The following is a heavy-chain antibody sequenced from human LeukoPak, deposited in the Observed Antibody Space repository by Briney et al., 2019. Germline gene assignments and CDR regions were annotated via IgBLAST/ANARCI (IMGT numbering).Heavy chain of an antibody. Sequence: GESLKISCKASGCSFYSYWIGWVRQMPGKGLEWMAIIYPGDSQTRYSPSFQGQVTISADKSISTAYLQWSSLKASDTAMHYCVKMWFGELAGIQHWGQGTLVTVSS. CDR2: IYPGDSQT. CDR3: VKMWFGELAGIQH. J-gene: IGHJ1*01. V-gene: IGHV5-51*01. CDR1: GCSFYSYW. D-gene: IGHD3-10*01.